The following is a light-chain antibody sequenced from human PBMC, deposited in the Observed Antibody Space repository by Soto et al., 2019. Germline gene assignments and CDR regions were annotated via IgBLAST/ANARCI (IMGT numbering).Light chain of an antibody. J-gene: IGKJ2*01. CDR2: AAS. V-gene: IGKV1-12*01. Sequence: DIQMTQSPSSVSASVGDRVTITCRASHVISSWLAWYQQKPGKAPKLLINAASRWQSGVPSRFSGSESGADFSLTISSLQPEDVATYYCQQTNDFPYTFGQGTKLEIK. CDR1: HVISSW. CDR3: QQTNDFPYT.